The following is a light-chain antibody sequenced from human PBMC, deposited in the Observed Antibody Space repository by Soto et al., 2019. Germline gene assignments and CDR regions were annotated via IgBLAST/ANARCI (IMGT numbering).Light chain of an antibody. V-gene: IGLV2-8*01. Sequence: QSALTQPPSASGSLGQSVTISCTGTSSDVGANNYVSWYQQHPGQAPKLLIYEVTKRPSGVPDRFSGSKSGTTASVTVSGLQADDEADYHCSSYAGRSVVFGGGTKVTVL. CDR1: SSDVGANNY. J-gene: IGLJ2*01. CDR2: EVT. CDR3: SSYAGRSVV.